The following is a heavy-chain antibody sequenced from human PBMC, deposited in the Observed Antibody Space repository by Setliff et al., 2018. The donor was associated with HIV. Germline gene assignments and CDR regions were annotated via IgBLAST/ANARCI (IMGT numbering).Heavy chain of an antibody. Sequence: GGSLRLSCEASGFTFSVHGMHWVRQAPGKGLERVSYITGSSDTIYYADSVKGRFTISRDNAKNSLYLQMNTLRAEDTAVYYCAREGITGTTLHPYWGQGTLVTVSS. CDR1: GFTFSVHG. CDR3: AREGITGTTLHPY. CDR2: ITGSSDTI. D-gene: IGHD1-7*01. V-gene: IGHV3-48*04. J-gene: IGHJ4*02.